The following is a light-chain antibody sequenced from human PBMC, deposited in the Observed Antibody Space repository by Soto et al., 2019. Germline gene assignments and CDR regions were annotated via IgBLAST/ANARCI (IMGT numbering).Light chain of an antibody. J-gene: IGKJ3*01. CDR1: QSVSSN. CDR2: GAS. CDR3: KQYDGSLLT. Sequence: EIVMTQSPATLSVSPGERATLSCRASQSVSSNLAWYQQKPGQAPRLLIYGASTRATGIPARFSGSGSGTDFSLTISRLEPEDFAVYYCKQYDGSLLTFGPGTKVDIK. V-gene: IGKV3-15*01.